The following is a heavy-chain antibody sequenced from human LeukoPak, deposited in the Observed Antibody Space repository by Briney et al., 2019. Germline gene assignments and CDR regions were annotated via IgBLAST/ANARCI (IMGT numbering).Heavy chain of an antibody. CDR2: ISSSGSTI. Sequence: GGSLRLSCAVSGFTFSSYSMNWVRQAPGKGLEWVSYISSSGSTIYYADSVKGRFTISRDNAKNSLYLQMNSLRAEDTAVYYCAREPLGDSGNYWGQGTLVTVSS. D-gene: IGHD2-15*01. CDR3: AREPLGDSGNY. CDR1: GFTFSSYS. V-gene: IGHV3-48*04. J-gene: IGHJ4*02.